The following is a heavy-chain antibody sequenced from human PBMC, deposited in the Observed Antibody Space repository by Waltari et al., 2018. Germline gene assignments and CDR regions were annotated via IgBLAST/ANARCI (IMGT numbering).Heavy chain of an antibody. J-gene: IGHJ1*01. D-gene: IGHD2-2*01. V-gene: IGHV7-4-1*01. CDR2: NNTETGTP. CDR1: GYTFSDFG. CDR3: ARDQGGASSR. Sequence: VQLVQSGSELKKPGASVKVSCKTSGYTFSDFGINWVRQVPGHGLEWMGWNNTETGTPTYAQAFTGRSVFSVDAAVSTAYLQIDNLDSKDTAVYFCARDQGGASSRWGQGTPVFVSS.